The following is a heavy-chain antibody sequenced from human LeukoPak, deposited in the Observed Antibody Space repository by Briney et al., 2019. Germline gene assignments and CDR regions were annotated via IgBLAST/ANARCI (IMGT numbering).Heavy chain of an antibody. V-gene: IGHV4-4*02. J-gene: IGHJ5*02. Sequence: SETLSLTCPVSGGSISSSNWWSWVRQPPGKGLEWIGELYHSGSTNYNPSLKSRVTISVDKSKNQLSLKLSSVTAGDTAVYYWARVRVTGPAARVNWFDGCSEGSLVTV. D-gene: IGHD2-2*01. CDR3: ARVRVTGPAARVNWFDG. CDR1: GGSISSSNW. CDR2: LYHSGST.